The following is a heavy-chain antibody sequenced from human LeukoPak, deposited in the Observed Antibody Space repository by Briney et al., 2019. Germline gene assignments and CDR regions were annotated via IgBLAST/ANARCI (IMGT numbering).Heavy chain of an antibody. CDR2: MNPNSGNT. J-gene: IGHJ4*02. D-gene: IGHD6-19*01. CDR3: AIPMYSSGWSGDY. CDR1: RYTFTSYD. Sequence: ASVKVSCKPSRYTFTSYDINWVRQATGQGLEWMGWMNPNSGNTGYAQKFQGRVTMTRNTSISTAYMELSSLRSEDTAVYYCAIPMYSSGWSGDYWGQGTLVTVSS. V-gene: IGHV1-8*01.